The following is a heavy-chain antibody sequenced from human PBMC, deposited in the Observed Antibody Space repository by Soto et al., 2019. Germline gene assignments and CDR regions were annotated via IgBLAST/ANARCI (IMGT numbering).Heavy chain of an antibody. V-gene: IGHV4-34*01. D-gene: IGHD5-18*01. CDR1: GGSFSGYY. CDR2: INHSGST. J-gene: IGHJ4*02. Sequence: SETLSLTCAVYGGSFSGYYWSWIRQPPGKGLEWIGEINHSGSTNYNPSLKSRVTISVDTSKNQFSLKLSSVTAADTAVYYCARRGIQLWLARWGQGTLVTSPQ. CDR3: ARRGIQLWLAR.